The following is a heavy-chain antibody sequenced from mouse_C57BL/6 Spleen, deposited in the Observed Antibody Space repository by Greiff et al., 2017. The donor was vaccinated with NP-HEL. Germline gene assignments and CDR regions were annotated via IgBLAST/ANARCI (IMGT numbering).Heavy chain of an antibody. Sequence: QVHVKQPGAELVKPGASVKLSCKASGYTFTSYWMHWVKQRPGRGLEWIGRIDPNSGGTKYNEKFKSKATLTVDKPSSTAYMQLSSLTSEDSAVYYCAREDLITTVEDYWGQGTTLTVSS. D-gene: IGHD1-1*01. V-gene: IGHV1-72*01. J-gene: IGHJ2*01. CDR1: GYTFTSYW. CDR2: IDPNSGGT. CDR3: AREDLITTVEDY.